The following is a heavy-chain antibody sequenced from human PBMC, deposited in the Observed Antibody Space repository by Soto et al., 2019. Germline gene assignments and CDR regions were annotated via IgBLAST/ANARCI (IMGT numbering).Heavy chain of an antibody. Sequence: GGSLRLSCAASGFTFSSYSMNWVRQAPGKGLEWVSSISSSSSYIYYADSVKGRLTISRDNAKNSLYLQMNSLRAEDTAVYYCAKGGTSEIYYSYFDHWGQGTLVTVSS. D-gene: IGHD3-10*01. CDR1: GFTFSSYS. V-gene: IGHV3-21*04. J-gene: IGHJ4*02. CDR2: ISSSSSYI. CDR3: AKGGTSEIYYSYFDH.